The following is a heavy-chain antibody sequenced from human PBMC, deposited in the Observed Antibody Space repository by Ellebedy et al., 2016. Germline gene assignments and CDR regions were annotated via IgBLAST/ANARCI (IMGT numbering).Heavy chain of an antibody. V-gene: IGHV3-21*01. Sequence: GESLKISXAASGFTFNIAGMTWVRQAPGKGLEWVGTIVFSGTAAYYSDSVKGRFIIPRDNAKNSLFLQMNSLRVEDTAVYYCARDGSEWSRDYWGQGTLVTVSS. CDR1: GFTFNIAG. CDR2: IVFSGTAA. J-gene: IGHJ4*02. D-gene: IGHD3-3*01. CDR3: ARDGSEWSRDY.